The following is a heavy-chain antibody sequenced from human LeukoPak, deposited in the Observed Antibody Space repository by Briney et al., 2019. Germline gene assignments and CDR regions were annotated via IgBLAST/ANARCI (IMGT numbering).Heavy chain of an antibody. J-gene: IGHJ4*02. CDR1: GFTLSSYE. V-gene: IGHV3-48*03. CDR3: ARDQAAMVMDY. D-gene: IGHD5-18*01. Sequence: GGSLRLSCAASGFTLSSYEMNWVREAPGEGLGWVSYISSSGSTIYYADSVKGRFTISRDNAKNSLYLQMNSPRAEDTAVYYCARDQAAMVMDYWGQGTLVTVSS. CDR2: ISSSGSTI.